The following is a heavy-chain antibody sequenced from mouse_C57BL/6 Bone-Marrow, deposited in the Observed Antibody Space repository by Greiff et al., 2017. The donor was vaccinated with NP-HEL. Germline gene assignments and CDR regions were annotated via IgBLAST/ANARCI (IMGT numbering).Heavy chain of an antibody. CDR2: INPSNGGT. V-gene: IGHV1-53*01. CDR1: GYTFTSYW. Sequence: QVQLQQSGTELVKPGASVKLSCKASGYTFTSYWMHWVKQRPGQGLEWIGNINPSNGGTNYNEKFKSKATLTVDKSSSTAYMQLSSLTSEDSAVYYCAREGLLLAGTDYYAMDYWGQGTSVTVSS. J-gene: IGHJ4*01. CDR3: AREGLLLAGTDYYAMDY. D-gene: IGHD4-1*01.